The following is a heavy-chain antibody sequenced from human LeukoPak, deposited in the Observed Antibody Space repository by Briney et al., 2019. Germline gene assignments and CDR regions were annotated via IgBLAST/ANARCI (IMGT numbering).Heavy chain of an antibody. CDR3: ARAPPRGYYGSGSYHYYGMDV. V-gene: IGHV4-39*07. Sequence: SETLSLTCTVSGGSISSSSYYWGWIRQPPGKGLEWIGSIYYSGSTYYNPSLKSRVTISVDTSKNQFSLKLSSVTAADTAVYYCARAPPRGYYGSGSYHYYGMDVWGQGTTVTVSS. D-gene: IGHD3-10*01. CDR2: IYYSGST. CDR1: GGSISSSSYY. J-gene: IGHJ6*02.